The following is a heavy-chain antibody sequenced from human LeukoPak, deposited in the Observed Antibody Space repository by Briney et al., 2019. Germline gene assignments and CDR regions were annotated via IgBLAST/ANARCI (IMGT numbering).Heavy chain of an antibody. V-gene: IGHV4-4*07. J-gene: IGHJ6*03. CDR2: IYTSGST. CDR3: ASSGQLLKYYYYMDV. D-gene: IGHD1-1*01. CDR1: GGSISSYY. Sequence: SETLSLTCTVSGGSISSYYWSWIRQPAGKGQEWIGRIYTSGSTNYNPSLKSRVTMSVDTSKNQFSLKLSSVTAADTAVYYCASSGQLLKYYYYMDVWGKGTTVTVSS.